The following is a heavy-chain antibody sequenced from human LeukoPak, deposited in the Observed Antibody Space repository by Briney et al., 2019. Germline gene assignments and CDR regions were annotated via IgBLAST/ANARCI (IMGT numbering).Heavy chain of an antibody. D-gene: IGHD5-12*01. CDR2: IDNSGST. CDR1: GGSISSSY. J-gene: IGHJ6*03. Sequence: PSRTLSLTCTVSGGSISSSYWSWVRQPPGKGLEWIGYIDNSGSTNYNPSLKRRVTISVDTSKNQFSLKLSSVTAADTAVYCCARCQGVVATLNYYYYYYMDVWGKGTTVTVSS. V-gene: IGHV4-4*09. CDR3: ARCQGVVATLNYYYYYYMDV.